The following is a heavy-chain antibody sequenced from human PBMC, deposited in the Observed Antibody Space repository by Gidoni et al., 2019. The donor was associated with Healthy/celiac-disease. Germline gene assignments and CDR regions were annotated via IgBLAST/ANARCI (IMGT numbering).Heavy chain of an antibody. CDR3: ARRPTITMVRGVIITAGVLGWFDP. Sequence: QLQLQESGPGLVKPSETLSLTCTVSGGSISSSSYYWGWIRQPPGKGLEWIGSIYYSGSTYYNPSLKSRVTISVDTSKNQFSLKLSSVTAADTAVYYCARRPTITMVRGVIITAGVLGWFDPWGQGTLVTVSS. CDR1: GGSISSSSYY. D-gene: IGHD3-10*01. CDR2: IYYSGST. V-gene: IGHV4-39*01. J-gene: IGHJ5*02.